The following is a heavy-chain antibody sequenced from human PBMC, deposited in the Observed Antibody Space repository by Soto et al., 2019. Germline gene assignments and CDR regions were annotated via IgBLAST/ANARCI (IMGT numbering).Heavy chain of an antibody. CDR3: ARGLILWFGELSRRGGYYYYMDV. CDR2: INDSGNI. V-gene: IGHV4-34*01. Sequence: QVQLQQWGAGLLKPSETLSLTCAVYGGSFSGYQWSWIRQTPGKGLEWIGEINDSGNINYNPSLKSRFTIFIDPPKKQISLKLSSVTAADTAVYYCARGLILWFGELSRRGGYYYYMDVWGKGTTVIVSS. CDR1: GGSFSGYQ. D-gene: IGHD3-10*01. J-gene: IGHJ6*03.